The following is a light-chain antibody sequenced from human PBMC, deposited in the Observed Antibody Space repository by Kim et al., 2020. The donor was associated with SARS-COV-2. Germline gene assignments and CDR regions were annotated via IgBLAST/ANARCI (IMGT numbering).Light chain of an antibody. J-gene: IGKJ4*01. CDR3: QQYNNWPPT. V-gene: IGKV3-15*01. CDR2: GAS. CDR1: QSVSNK. Sequence: VPPGESATLSCRASQSVSNKLAWYQQKPGQSPRLLIYGASTRATGIPVRFGGSGSGTDFTLIISSLQSEEFAVYYCQQYNNWPPTFGGGTKVDIK.